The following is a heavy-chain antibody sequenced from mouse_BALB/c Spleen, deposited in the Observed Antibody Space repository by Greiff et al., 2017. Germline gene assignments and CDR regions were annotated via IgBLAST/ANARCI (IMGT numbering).Heavy chain of an antibody. CDR3: TRLEYGNYVDY. D-gene: IGHD2-10*02. CDR1: GYSITSDYA. CDR2: ISYSGST. V-gene: IGHV3-2*02. Sequence: VQLKQSGPGLVKPSQSLSLTCTVTGYSITSDYAWNWIRQFPGNKLEWMGYISYSGSTSYNPSLKSRISITRDTSKNQFFLQLNSVTTEDTATYYCTRLEYGNYVDYWGQGTSVTVSS. J-gene: IGHJ4*01.